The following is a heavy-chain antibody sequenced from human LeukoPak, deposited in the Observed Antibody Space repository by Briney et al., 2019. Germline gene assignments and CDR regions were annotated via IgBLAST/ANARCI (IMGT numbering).Heavy chain of an antibody. CDR3: AKEKALRDYDILTGYFDY. Sequence: PGGSLRLSCAASGFAFNNYEMNWVRQAPGKGLEWVSTISGGGGSTDYADSVKGRFTISRDSSRNTLYLQMNSLRAEDTAAYYCAKEKALRDYDILTGYFDYWGQGTLVTVSS. J-gene: IGHJ4*02. V-gene: IGHV3-23*01. D-gene: IGHD3-9*01. CDR1: GFAFNNYE. CDR2: ISGGGGST.